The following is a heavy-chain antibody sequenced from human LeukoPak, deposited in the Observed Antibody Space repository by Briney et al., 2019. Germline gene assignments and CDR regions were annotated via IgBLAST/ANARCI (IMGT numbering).Heavy chain of an antibody. CDR2: IKQDGSEK. D-gene: IGHD6-6*01. CDR3: ARDSSSSPYSFDY. V-gene: IGHV3-7*01. CDR1: GFTFSSYW. J-gene: IGHJ4*02. Sequence: GGSLRLSCAASGFTFSSYWMSWVRQAPGKGLEWVANIKQDGSEKYYVDSVKGRFTISRDNAKNSLYLQMNGLRAEDTAVYYCARDSSSSPYSFDYWGQGTLVTVSS.